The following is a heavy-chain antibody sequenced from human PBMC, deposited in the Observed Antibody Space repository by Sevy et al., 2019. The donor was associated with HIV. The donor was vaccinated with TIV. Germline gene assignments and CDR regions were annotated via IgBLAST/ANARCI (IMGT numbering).Heavy chain of an antibody. CDR3: AVSKGDCSGGSCYSGDAFDI. CDR2: IYPGDSDT. D-gene: IGHD2-15*01. CDR1: GYSFTSYW. Sequence: LKISCKGSGYSFTSYWIGWVRQMPGKGLEWMGIIYPGDSDTRYSPSFQGQVTISADKSISTAYLQWSSLKASDTAMYYCAVSKGDCSGGSCYSGDAFDIWGQGTMVTVSS. J-gene: IGHJ3*02. V-gene: IGHV5-51*01.